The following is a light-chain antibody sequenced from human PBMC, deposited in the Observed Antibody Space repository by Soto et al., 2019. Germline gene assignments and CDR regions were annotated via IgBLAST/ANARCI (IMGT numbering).Light chain of an antibody. Sequence: EIALTQSPGTPCLSPGERATLSCRASQSVSNNYLAWYQQKPGQAPRLLIYGASNRATGIPDRFSGSGSGTDFTLTISRLEPEDFAVYDCQQYGSPGTFGQGTKVDIK. CDR3: QQYGSPGT. CDR1: QSVSNNY. V-gene: IGKV3-20*01. CDR2: GAS. J-gene: IGKJ1*01.